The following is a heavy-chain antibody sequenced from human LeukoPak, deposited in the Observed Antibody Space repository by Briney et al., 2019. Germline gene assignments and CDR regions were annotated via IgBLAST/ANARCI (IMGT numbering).Heavy chain of an antibody. D-gene: IGHD3-22*01. Sequence: SETLSLTCAVYGGSFSGYYWSWIRQPPGKGLEWIGEINHSGSTNYNPSLKSRVTISVDTSKNQFSLKLSSVTAADTAVYYCARDERGYYDTSGSRRYAFDIWGQGTMVTVSS. CDR2: INHSGST. CDR3: ARDERGYYDTSGSRRYAFDI. J-gene: IGHJ3*02. CDR1: GGSFSGYY. V-gene: IGHV4-34*01.